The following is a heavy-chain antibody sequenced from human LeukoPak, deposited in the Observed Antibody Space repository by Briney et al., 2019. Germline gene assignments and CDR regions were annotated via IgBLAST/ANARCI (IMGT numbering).Heavy chain of an antibody. CDR2: IRSKANSYAT. D-gene: IGHD6-6*01. J-gene: IGHJ4*02. CDR1: GFTFSGSA. V-gene: IGHV3-73*01. Sequence: GGSLRLSCAASGFTFSGSAMHWVRQASGKGLEWVGRIRSKANSYATAYAASVKGRFTISRDDSKNTAYLQMSSLKTEDTAVYYCTRPQISSLSPFDYWGQGTLVTVSS. CDR3: TRPQISSLSPFDY.